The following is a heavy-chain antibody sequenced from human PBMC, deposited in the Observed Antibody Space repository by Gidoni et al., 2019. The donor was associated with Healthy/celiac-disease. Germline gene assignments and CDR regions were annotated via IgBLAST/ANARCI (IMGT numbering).Heavy chain of an antibody. CDR1: GFTFTSSC. CDR2: IVVGSGNT. J-gene: IGHJ4*02. D-gene: IGHD2-21*02. V-gene: IGHV1-58*01. CDR3: VAYCGGDCYSSKRDFDY. Sequence: QMQLVQTGPEVKKPGTSGKVSCKASGFTFTSSCVQWVRQARGPRLEWIGWIVVGSGNTNYAQKFQERVTITRDMSTSTAYMELSSLRSEDTAVYYCVAYCGGDCYSSKRDFDYWGQGTLVTVSS.